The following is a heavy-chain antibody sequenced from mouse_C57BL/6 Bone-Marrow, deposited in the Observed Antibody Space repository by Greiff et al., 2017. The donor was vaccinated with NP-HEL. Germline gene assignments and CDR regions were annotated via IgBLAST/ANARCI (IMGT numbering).Heavy chain of an antibody. J-gene: IGHJ4*01. V-gene: IGHV5-16*01. Sequence: EVHLVESEGGLVQPGSSMKLSCTASGFTFSDYYMAWVRQVPEKGLEWVANINYDGSSTYYLDSLKSRFIISRDNAKNILYLQMSSLKSEDTATYYCARDSSGPWAMDYWGQGTSVTVSS. CDR1: GFTFSDYY. D-gene: IGHD3-2*02. CDR2: INYDGSST. CDR3: ARDSSGPWAMDY.